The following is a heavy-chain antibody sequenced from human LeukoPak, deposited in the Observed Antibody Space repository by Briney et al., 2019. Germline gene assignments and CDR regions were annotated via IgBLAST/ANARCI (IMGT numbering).Heavy chain of an antibody. CDR1: GFMFSHYG. CDR2: IQNDASTE. CDR3: AKDTGYSSGWPLGY. J-gene: IGHJ4*02. D-gene: IGHD6-19*01. V-gene: IGHV3-30*02. Sequence: GGSLRLSCAASGFMFSHYGMHWVRQAPGKGLEWVAVIQNDASTENFADSVKGRFTISRDNSENTVFLQMNSLRVEDTAVYYCAKDTGYSSGWPLGYWGQGTLVTVSS.